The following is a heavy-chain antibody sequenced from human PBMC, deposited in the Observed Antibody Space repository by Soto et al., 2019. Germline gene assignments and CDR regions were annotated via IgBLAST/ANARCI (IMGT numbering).Heavy chain of an antibody. D-gene: IGHD3-10*01. V-gene: IGHV4-31*03. CDR1: GGSLSTAGYY. CDR3: ARGWMVRGVMPWYFDN. J-gene: IGHJ4*02. Sequence: QVQLQESGPGLVKPSQTLSLTCTVSGGSLSTAGYYWSWIRQHPGKGLEWLGYIFYNGSTHYNSSLXSXXXIXXDSSHNHFSLKLTSVTAADTAVFYCARGWMVRGVMPWYFDNWGQGTLVTVSS. CDR2: IFYNGST.